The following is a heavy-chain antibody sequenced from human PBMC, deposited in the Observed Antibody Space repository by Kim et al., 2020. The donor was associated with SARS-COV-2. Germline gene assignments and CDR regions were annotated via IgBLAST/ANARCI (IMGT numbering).Heavy chain of an antibody. CDR1: GGSLSGYL. V-gene: IGHV4-34*01. J-gene: IGHJ2*01. CDR2: IGHSGST. D-gene: IGHD6-13*01. CDR3: ARRLAAAGFWYFDL. Sequence: SETLSLTCAVYGGSLSGYLWSWIRLPPGKGLEWVGEIGHSGSTNYNPSLVSRVTVSLDTSKNQVSLKLTSVTAADTAVYYCARRLAAAGFWYFDLWGRG.